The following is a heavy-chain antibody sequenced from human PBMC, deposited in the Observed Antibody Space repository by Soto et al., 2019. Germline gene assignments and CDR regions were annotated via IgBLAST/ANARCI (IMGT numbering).Heavy chain of an antibody. J-gene: IGHJ4*02. Sequence: EVQLVESGGGLVQPGGSLRLSCAASGFTFSNYAMHWVRQAPGKGLEYVSAINTNGGTTYYASSVKGRFTISRDNSTNMLYLQMGSLRAEDMAVYYCAREGGYDFGGYYFGYWGQGTLVTVSS. V-gene: IGHV3-64*01. CDR3: AREGGYDFGGYYFGY. CDR2: INTNGGTT. CDR1: GFTFSNYA. D-gene: IGHD5-12*01.